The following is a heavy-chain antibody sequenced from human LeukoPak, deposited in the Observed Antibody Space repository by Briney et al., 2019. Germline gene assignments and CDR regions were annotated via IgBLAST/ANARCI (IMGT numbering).Heavy chain of an antibody. Sequence: GESLKISCKGSGYSFSSYWIGWVRQMPGKGLEWMGIIDPGDSDTRYSPSFEGQVTISADKSISTAYLQWSSLKASDTAMYYCAASTSGYSYGMFDCWGQGTLVTVSP. CDR3: AASTSGYSYGMFDC. J-gene: IGHJ4*02. CDR2: IDPGDSDT. V-gene: IGHV5-51*01. CDR1: GYSFSSYW. D-gene: IGHD5-18*01.